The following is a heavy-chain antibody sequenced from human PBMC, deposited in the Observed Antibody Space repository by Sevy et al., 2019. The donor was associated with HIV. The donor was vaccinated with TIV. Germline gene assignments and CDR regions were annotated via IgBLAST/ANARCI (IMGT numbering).Heavy chain of an antibody. J-gene: IGHJ6*02. CDR3: ARDRRITGTIGETEYGMDV. CDR2: ISSSSSYT. D-gene: IGHD1-20*01. Sequence: LGGSLRLSCAASGFTFSDYYMSWIHQAPGKGLEWVSYISSSSSYTNYADSVKGRFTISRDNAKNSLYLQMNSLRAEDTAVYYCARDRRITGTIGETEYGMDVWGQGTTVTVSS. V-gene: IGHV3-11*06. CDR1: GFTFSDYY.